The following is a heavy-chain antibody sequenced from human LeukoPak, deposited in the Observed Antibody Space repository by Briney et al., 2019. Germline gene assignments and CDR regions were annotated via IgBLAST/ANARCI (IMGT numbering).Heavy chain of an antibody. CDR2: ITHSGNT. CDR1: GGSFIGYF. V-gene: IGHV4-34*01. Sequence: SETLSLTCAVHGGSFIGYFGSWVRKPPGKGLEWIGEITHSGNTNYNSSLKSRVTISVDTSNYQFSLKLNSVTAADTSVYYCARRIGYSSAWPHWYFDLSGRGRLVTVCS. CDR3: ARRIGYSSAWPHWYFDL. J-gene: IGHJ2*01. D-gene: IGHD6-19*01.